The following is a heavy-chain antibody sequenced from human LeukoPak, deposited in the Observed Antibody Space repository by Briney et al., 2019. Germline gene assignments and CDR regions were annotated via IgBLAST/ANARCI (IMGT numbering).Heavy chain of an antibody. CDR3: AREIYGGNERPYYGMDV. CDR1: GYTLTNYG. CDR2: ISAYNGNT. J-gene: IGHJ6*02. Sequence: GASVKVSCKASGYTLTNYGISWVRQAPGQGLEWMGWISAYNGNTNYAQKLQGRVTMTTDTSTSTAYMELRSLRSDDTAVYYCAREIYGGNERPYYGMDVWGQGTTVTVSS. V-gene: IGHV1-18*01. D-gene: IGHD4-23*01.